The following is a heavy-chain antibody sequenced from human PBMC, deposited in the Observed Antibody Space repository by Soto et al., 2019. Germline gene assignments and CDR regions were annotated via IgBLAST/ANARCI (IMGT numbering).Heavy chain of an antibody. J-gene: IGHJ1*01. V-gene: IGHV4-31*03. CDR3: VRDDGALAITD. D-gene: IGHD3-22*01. Sequence: QVQLQESGPGLLRPSETLSLTCTVSGASITSGGHYWSWIRQYPGKGLEWIAYIYSSGGTYFNPSLMRRVTISSDTSKNPFSMQLSSVSAADTAVYYCVRDDGALAITDWGQGTLVTVS. CDR2: IYSSGGT. CDR1: GASITSGGHY.